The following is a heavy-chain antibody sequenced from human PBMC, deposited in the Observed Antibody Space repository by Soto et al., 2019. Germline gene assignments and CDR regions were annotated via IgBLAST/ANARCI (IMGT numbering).Heavy chain of an antibody. V-gene: IGHV1-18*01. CDR2: ISAYNGNT. CDR1: GYTFTSYG. CDR3: ARYLSVAVTDY. D-gene: IGHD6-19*01. Sequence: QVQLVQSGAEVKKPGASVKVSCKASGYTFTSYGISWVRQAPGQGLEWMGWISAYNGNTKYEQKLQGRVTMTTDTATSTAYMELRSLRSVDTSVYYCARYLSVAVTDYWGQGTLGTVSS. J-gene: IGHJ4*02.